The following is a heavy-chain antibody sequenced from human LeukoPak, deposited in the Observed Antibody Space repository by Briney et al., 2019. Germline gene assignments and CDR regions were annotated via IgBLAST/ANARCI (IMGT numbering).Heavy chain of an antibody. J-gene: IGHJ4*02. CDR1: GFTFSNYA. D-gene: IGHD5-24*01. V-gene: IGHV3-23*01. Sequence: GGSLRLSCAASGFTFSNYAMSWVRQAPGKGLEWVSSISSSADNTYHADSVKGRFTISRDNSKNTLYLQMNSLRAEDTAVYYCAKDLAEMATIIDYWGQGTLVTVSS. CDR3: AKDLAEMATIIDY. CDR2: ISSSADNT.